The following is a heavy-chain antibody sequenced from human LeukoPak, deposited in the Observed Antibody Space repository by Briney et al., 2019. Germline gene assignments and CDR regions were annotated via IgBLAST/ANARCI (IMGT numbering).Heavy chain of an antibody. CDR1: EFSFRTYA. Sequence: AGSLTLSCAASEFSFRTYAMSWVRQAPGKGLEWVSGISGGGGNTNYADSVKGRFTISRDNSKNTLYLQMNSLRAEDTAVYYCAKAIATSGTQGIGHWGQGTLVTVSS. V-gene: IGHV3-23*01. CDR2: ISGGGGNT. J-gene: IGHJ4*02. D-gene: IGHD6-13*01. CDR3: AKAIATSGTQGIGH.